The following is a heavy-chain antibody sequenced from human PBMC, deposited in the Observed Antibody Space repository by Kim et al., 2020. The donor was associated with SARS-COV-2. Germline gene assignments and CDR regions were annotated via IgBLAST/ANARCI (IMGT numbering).Heavy chain of an antibody. J-gene: IGHJ4*02. V-gene: IGHV3-23*01. Sequence: GGSLRLSCAASGFTFSSYAMSWVRQAPGKGLEWVSAISGSGGSTYYADSVKGRFTISRDNSKNTLYLQMNSLRAEDTAVYYCAKDRGPQWLVLSPNDYWGQGTLVPVSS. CDR2: ISGSGGST. D-gene: IGHD6-19*01. CDR1: GFTFSSYA. CDR3: AKDRGPQWLVLSPNDY.